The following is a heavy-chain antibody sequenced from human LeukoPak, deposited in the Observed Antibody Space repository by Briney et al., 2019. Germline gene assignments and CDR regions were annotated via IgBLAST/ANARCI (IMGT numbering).Heavy chain of an antibody. Sequence: SETLSLTCAVYGGSFSGYYWSWIRQPPGKGLEWIGEINHSGNTNYNPSLKSRVTISVDTSKNQFSLKLSSVTAADTAVYYCARLSAAGNAFDIWGQGTMVTVSS. V-gene: IGHV4-34*01. CDR3: ARLSAAGNAFDI. D-gene: IGHD6-13*01. CDR1: GGSFSGYY. CDR2: INHSGNT. J-gene: IGHJ3*02.